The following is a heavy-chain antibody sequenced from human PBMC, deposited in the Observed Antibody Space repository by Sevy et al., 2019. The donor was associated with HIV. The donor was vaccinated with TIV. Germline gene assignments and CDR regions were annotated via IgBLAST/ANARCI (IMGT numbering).Heavy chain of an antibody. V-gene: IGHV3-23*01. CDR2: ISGSGGST. CDR1: GFTFSDYY. D-gene: IGHD4-17*01. CDR3: AKDLGGTTVTFFDY. Sequence: GGSLRLSCAASGFTFSDYYMSWIRQAPGKGLEWVSAISGSGGSTYYADSVKGRFTISRDNSKNTLYLQMNSLRAEDTAVYYCAKDLGGTTVTFFDYWGQGTLVTVSS. J-gene: IGHJ4*02.